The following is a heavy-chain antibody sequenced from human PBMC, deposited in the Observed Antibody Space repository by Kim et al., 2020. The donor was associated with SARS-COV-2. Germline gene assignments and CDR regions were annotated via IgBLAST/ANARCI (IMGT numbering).Heavy chain of an antibody. V-gene: IGHV3-53*01. CDR3: AREGAGSGWAGNYFDY. J-gene: IGHJ4*02. CDR2: IYSGGST. CDR1: GFIVSSNF. Sequence: GGSLRLSCAASGFIVSSNFMSWVRQAPGKGLEWVSIIYSGGSTYYADSVKGRFTISRDNSKNTLYLQMNSLRAEDTAVYYCAREGAGSGWAGNYFDYWGQGTLVTVSS. D-gene: IGHD6-19*01.